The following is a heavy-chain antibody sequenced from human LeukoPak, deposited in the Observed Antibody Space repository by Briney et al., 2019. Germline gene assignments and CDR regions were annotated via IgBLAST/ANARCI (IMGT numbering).Heavy chain of an antibody. CDR3: ARGPRWLGRYFQH. Sequence: SETLSLTCAVYGGSFSGYYWSWIRQPPGKGLEWIGEINHSGSTNYNPSLKSRVTISVDTSKNQFSLKLSSVTAADTAVYYCARGPRWLGRYFQHWGQGTLVTVSS. J-gene: IGHJ1*01. CDR2: INHSGST. CDR1: GGSFSGYY. D-gene: IGHD6-19*01. V-gene: IGHV4-34*01.